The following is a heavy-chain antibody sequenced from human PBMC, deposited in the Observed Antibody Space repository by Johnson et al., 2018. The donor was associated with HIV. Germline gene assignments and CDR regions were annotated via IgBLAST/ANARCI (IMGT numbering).Heavy chain of an antibody. CDR1: GFTFSSYA. Sequence: VQLVESGGGVVQPGRSLRLSCAASGFTFSSYAMHWVRRVPGKGLVWVSRIDTEGSGTTYADSVKGRFTISRDNAKNTVYLQMNSLKIEGTAVYYCTTGQLGGSSDIWGQWTMGTVSS. CDR3: TTGQLGGSSDI. J-gene: IGHJ3*02. D-gene: IGHD6-13*01. V-gene: IGHV3-74*02. CDR2: IDTEGSGT.